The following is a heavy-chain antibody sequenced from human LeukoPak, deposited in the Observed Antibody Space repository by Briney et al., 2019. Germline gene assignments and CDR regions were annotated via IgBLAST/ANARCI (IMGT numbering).Heavy chain of an antibody. CDR3: ARGGNVEMATIGYFQH. V-gene: IGHV4-59*01. D-gene: IGHD5-24*01. J-gene: IGHJ1*01. Sequence: SETLSLTCTVSGGSISSYCWSWIRQPPGKGLEWIGYIYYSGSTNYNPSLKSRVTISVDTSKNQFSLKLSSVTAADTAVYYCARGGNVEMATIGYFQHWGQGTLVTVSS. CDR1: GGSISSYC. CDR2: IYYSGST.